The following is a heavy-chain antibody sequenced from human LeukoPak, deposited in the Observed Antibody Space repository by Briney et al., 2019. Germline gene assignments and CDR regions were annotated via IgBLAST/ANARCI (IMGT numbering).Heavy chain of an antibody. CDR1: GYTFTGYY. CDR3: ARDRSVDTAMVPDY. Sequence: GASVKVSCKASGYTFTGYYMHWVRQAPGQGLEWMGWINPNSGGTNYAQKFQGRVTMTRDTSISTAYMELSRLRSDDTAVYYCARDRSVDTAMVPDYWGQGTLVTVSS. CDR2: INPNSGGT. V-gene: IGHV1-2*02. J-gene: IGHJ4*02. D-gene: IGHD5-18*01.